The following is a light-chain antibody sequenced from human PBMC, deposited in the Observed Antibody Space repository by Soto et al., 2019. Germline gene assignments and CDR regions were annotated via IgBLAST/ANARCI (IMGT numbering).Light chain of an antibody. J-gene: IGKJ1*01. CDR1: QSISSW. Sequence: DIQMTQSPSTLPASVGDRVTITCRASQSISSWLAWYQQKPGKAPKLLIYDASSLKSGVPSKFSGSGSGTEFTLTISSLQPNDFATYYCQQYNSYPVTFGQGTNVEIK. CDR2: DAS. V-gene: IGKV1-5*01. CDR3: QQYNSYPVT.